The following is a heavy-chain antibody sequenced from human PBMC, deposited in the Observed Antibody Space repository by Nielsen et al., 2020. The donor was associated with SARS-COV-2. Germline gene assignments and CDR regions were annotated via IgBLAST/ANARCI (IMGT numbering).Heavy chain of an antibody. CDR3: ASSYFGVVIDYFDY. Sequence: GGSLRLSCAASGFTFTRYAMSWVRQAPGKGLEWVSAISGSGGSTYYADSVKGRFTISRDNSKNTLYLQMNSLRAEDTAVYYCASSYFGVVIDYFDYWGQGTLVTVSS. CDR1: GFTFTRYA. J-gene: IGHJ4*02. D-gene: IGHD3-3*01. V-gene: IGHV3-23*01. CDR2: ISGSGGST.